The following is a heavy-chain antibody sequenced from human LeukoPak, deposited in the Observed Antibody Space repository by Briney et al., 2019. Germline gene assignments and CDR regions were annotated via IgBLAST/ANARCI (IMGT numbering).Heavy chain of an antibody. V-gene: IGHV3-30*01. D-gene: IGHD2-15*01. J-gene: IGHJ4*02. Sequence: GGPLRLSCAASGFTFSTYAMHWVRQAPGKGLEWVAVISYDGSTKYYADSVKGRFTISRDNSENTLYLQMNSLRAEDTAVYYCARDSGPEGFLDYWGQGTLVTVSS. CDR1: GFTFSTYA. CDR3: ARDSGPEGFLDY. CDR2: ISYDGSTK.